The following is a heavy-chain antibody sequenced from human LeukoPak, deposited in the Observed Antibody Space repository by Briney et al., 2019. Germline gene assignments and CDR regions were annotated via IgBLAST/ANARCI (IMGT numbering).Heavy chain of an antibody. CDR2: ISYDGSNK. CDR1: GFTFSSYA. Sequence: PGGSLRLSCAASGFTFSSYAMHWVRQAPGKGLEWVAVISYDGSNKYYADSVKGRFTISRDNSKNTLYLQMNSLRAEDTAVYYCARDGHKDPLEMATTYYFDYWGQGTLVTVSS. D-gene: IGHD5-24*01. CDR3: ARDGHKDPLEMATTYYFDY. V-gene: IGHV3-30*14. J-gene: IGHJ4*02.